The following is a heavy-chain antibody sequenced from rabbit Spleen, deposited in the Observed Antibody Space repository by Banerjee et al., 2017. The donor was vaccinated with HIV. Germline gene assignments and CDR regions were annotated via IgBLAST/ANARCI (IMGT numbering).Heavy chain of an antibody. CDR1: GVSFSSSSY. D-gene: IGHD2-1*01. CDR3: ARDGVAGDGDVYFTL. V-gene: IGHV1S40*01. Sequence: QSLEESGGDLVKPGASLTLTCTASGVSFSSSSYMCWVRQAPGKGLELIACIYGGTGSTDYASWVNGRFTISRSTSLSTVTLQLNSLTAADTATYFCARDGVAGDGDVYFTLWGPGTLVTVS. J-gene: IGHJ4*01. CDR2: IYGGTGST.